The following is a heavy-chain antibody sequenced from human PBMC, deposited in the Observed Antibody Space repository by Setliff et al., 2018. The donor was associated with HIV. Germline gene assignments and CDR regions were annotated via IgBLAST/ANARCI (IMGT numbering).Heavy chain of an antibody. CDR1: GGSISSSSYY. CDR2: IYSDGTT. V-gene: IGHV4-39*07. D-gene: IGHD3-22*01. J-gene: IGHJ5*02. Sequence: SETLSLTCTVSGGSISSSSYYWGWIRQPPGRGLEWIGNIYSDGTTYYNSSLRSRGTISVDTSKNQCSLKLNSVTAAYTAVYYCARHAVPHYYDRSCQSWGPGILVAVSS. CDR3: ARHAVPHYYDRSCQS.